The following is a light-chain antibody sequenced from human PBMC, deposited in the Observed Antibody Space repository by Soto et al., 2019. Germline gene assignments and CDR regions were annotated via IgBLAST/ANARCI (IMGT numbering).Light chain of an antibody. J-gene: IGKJ1*01. CDR1: QSVRSDY. Sequence: EIVLTQSPGTLSLSPGERAALSCRASQSVRSDYLAWYQQKPGQAPRLLIYGASSRATDISDRFSGSGSGTDFTHTINRLEPEDFAVYYCHQYGSSPWTFGQGTKVEIK. CDR3: HQYGSSPWT. CDR2: GAS. V-gene: IGKV3-20*01.